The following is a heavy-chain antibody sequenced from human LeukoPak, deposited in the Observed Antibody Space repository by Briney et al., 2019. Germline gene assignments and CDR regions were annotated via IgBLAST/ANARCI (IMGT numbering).Heavy chain of an antibody. V-gene: IGHV1-2*02. D-gene: IGHD1-14*01. CDR2: INPNSGGT. CDR1: GYSFTGYY. Sequence: ASMKVSCKTSGYSFTGYYMHWVRQAPGQGLEWMGWINPNSGGTDYAQKFQGRVTMTRDTSISTVYMELSRLRSDDTAVYYCARGEDLYKTPTLPPHYWGQGTLVTVSS. J-gene: IGHJ4*02. CDR3: ARGEDLYKTPTLPPHY.